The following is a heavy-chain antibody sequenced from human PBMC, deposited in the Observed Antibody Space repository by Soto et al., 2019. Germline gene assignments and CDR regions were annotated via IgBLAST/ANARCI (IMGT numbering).Heavy chain of an antibody. J-gene: IGHJ4*02. Sequence: PGGSLRLSCAASGFTFDDYTMHWVRQAPGKGLEWVSLISWDGGSTYYADSVKGRFTISRDNSKNSLYLQMNSLRTEDTALYYCAAYCTNGVCSDFDYWGQGTLVTVSS. V-gene: IGHV3-43*01. CDR3: AAYCTNGVCSDFDY. CDR2: ISWDGGST. CDR1: GFTFDDYT. D-gene: IGHD2-8*01.